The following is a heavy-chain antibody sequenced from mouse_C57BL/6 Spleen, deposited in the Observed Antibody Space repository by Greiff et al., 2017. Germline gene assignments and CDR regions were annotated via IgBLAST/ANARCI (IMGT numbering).Heavy chain of an antibody. Sequence: EVHLVESGGGLVKPGGSLKLSCAASGFTFSDYGMHWVRQAPEKGLEWVAYISSGSSTIYYADTVKGRFTISRDNAKNTLFLQMTSLRSEDTAMYYCARPLLSYWYFDVWGTGTTVTVSS. CDR2: ISSGSSTI. CDR1: GFTFSDYG. D-gene: IGHD1-1*01. CDR3: ARPLLSYWYFDV. V-gene: IGHV5-17*01. J-gene: IGHJ1*03.